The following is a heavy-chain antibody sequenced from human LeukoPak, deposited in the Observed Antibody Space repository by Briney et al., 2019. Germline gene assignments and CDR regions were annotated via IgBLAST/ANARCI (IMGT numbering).Heavy chain of an antibody. Sequence: GGSLRLSCAASGFTVSSNYMSWVRQAPGKGLEWVSVIYSGGSTYYADSVKGRFTISRDNSKNTLYLQMNSLRAEDTAVYYCAKDPAPYYDFWSGSHHWYFDLWGRGTLVTVSS. J-gene: IGHJ2*01. CDR3: AKDPAPYYDFWSGSHHWYFDL. D-gene: IGHD3-3*01. CDR1: GFTVSSNY. CDR2: IYSGGST. V-gene: IGHV3-53*01.